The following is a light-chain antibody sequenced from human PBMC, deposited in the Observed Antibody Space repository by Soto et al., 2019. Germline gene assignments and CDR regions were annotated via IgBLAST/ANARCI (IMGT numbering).Light chain of an antibody. Sequence: QSALTQPASVSASPGQSITISCTGTSSNVGTYYLVSWYQHHPDKAPKLIIYEGTKRPSGISSRFSGSKSGNTASLTISGLQAEDDADYYCCSFAGGAALVFGGGTKVTVL. J-gene: IGLJ2*01. CDR3: CSFAGGAALV. CDR1: SSNVGTYYL. CDR2: EGT. V-gene: IGLV2-23*01.